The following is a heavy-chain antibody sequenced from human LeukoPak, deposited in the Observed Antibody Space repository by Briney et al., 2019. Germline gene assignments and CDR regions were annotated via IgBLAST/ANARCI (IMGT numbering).Heavy chain of an antibody. CDR1: GITFSRFW. CDR3: ARGSSGYYYLDY. CDR2: INQDGSEK. D-gene: IGHD3-22*01. Sequence: GGSLRLSCAASGITFSRFWMSWVRQAPGKGLQWVANINQDGSEKHYVDSVKGRFTISRDNAKNSLYLQMNSLRAEDTAVYYCARGSSGYYYLDYWGQGTLVTVSS. V-gene: IGHV3-7*01. J-gene: IGHJ4*02.